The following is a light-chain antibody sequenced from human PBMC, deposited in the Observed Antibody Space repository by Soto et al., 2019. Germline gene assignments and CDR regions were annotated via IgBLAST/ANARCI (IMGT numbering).Light chain of an antibody. CDR2: KAS. V-gene: IGKV1-5*03. CDR1: QDIRTH. J-gene: IGKJ2*01. Sequence: EIQTTQSPSSLSASVGDRVTITCQASQDIRTHLNWFQQKPGKAPKLLIYKASTLKSGVPSRFSGSGSGTEFTLTISSLQPDDFATYYCQQYSAYPYTFGQGPRWIS. CDR3: QQYSAYPYT.